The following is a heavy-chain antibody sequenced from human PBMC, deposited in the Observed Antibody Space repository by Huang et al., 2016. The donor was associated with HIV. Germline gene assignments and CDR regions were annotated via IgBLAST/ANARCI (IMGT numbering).Heavy chain of an antibody. V-gene: IGHV4-39*01. D-gene: IGHD6-13*01. J-gene: IGHJ4*02. Sequence: QLQLQESGPGQVKPSETLSLTCVVSGDFISSTNYCWGWIRQSTGKGLEWVGSVLQSGSTNYHPSLKSRVTLSVYTSRNQFSLRLNSGTAADTAVYYCASQHIGAAATWFWGRGTQVAVSS. CDR3: ASQHIGAAATWF. CDR1: GDFISSTNYC. CDR2: VLQSGST.